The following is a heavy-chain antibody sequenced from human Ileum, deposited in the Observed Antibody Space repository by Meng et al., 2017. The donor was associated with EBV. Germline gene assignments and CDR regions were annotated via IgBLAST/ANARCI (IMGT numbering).Heavy chain of an antibody. J-gene: IGHJ5*01. Sequence: QITLKGSAPTVVKPTQTLTLTCTFSGFSLSTSGVGVGWIRQSPGKALEWLAMIYGQGDKHYSPSLTSRLTITKDTSKNQVVLTMTNMDSVDTATYYCALRPRQLLRGWFDSWGQGALVTVSS. CDR3: ALRPRQLLRGWFDS. CDR2: IYGQGDK. CDR1: GFSLSTSGVG. D-gene: IGHD6-13*01. V-gene: IGHV2-5*01.